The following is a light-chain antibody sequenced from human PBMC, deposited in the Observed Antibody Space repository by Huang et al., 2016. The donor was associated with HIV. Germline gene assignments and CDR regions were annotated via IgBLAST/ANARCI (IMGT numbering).Light chain of an antibody. Sequence: DIQLTQSPSSLSASVGDRVTITCRASQSIRSSLNWCQQKPGKAPKLLIYAESSLQSGVPSRFSGSGSGTDFSLTISSRQPEECATYYCQQSYSTPPWTVGQGTEVEIK. V-gene: IGKV1-39*01. J-gene: IGKJ1*01. CDR3: QQSYSTPPWT. CDR1: QSIRSS. CDR2: AES.